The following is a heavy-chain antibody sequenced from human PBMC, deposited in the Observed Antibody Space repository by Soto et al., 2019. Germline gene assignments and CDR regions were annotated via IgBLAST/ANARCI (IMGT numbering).Heavy chain of an antibody. CDR1: GGSISTDSYY. CDR3: ASSKYDVVAGSVWFDP. D-gene: IGHD2-21*01. CDR2: IFYSGNT. J-gene: IGHJ5*02. V-gene: IGHV4-39*07. Sequence: PSETLSLTCTVSGGSISTDSYYWGWVRQSPWKGLEWIGSIFYSGNTYYNPSLKGRVTISLDHSRNQFSLRLNSVTAADTAVYFCASSKYDVVAGSVWFDPWGQGTLVTVSS.